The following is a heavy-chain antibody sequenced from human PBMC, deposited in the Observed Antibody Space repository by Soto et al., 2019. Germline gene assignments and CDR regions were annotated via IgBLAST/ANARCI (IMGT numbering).Heavy chain of an antibody. CDR2: IYPGDSDT. D-gene: IGHD5-18*01. CDR1: GCSFTSYW. CDR3: ARREIKIWLVED. J-gene: IGHJ4*02. V-gene: IGHV5-51*01. Sequence: GESLKISCKGSGCSFTSYWIGWVLQMPGKGLEWMGIIYPGDSDTRYSPSFQGQVTISADKSISTAYLQWSSLKASDTAMYYGARREIKIWLVEDWGQGTRVNVAS.